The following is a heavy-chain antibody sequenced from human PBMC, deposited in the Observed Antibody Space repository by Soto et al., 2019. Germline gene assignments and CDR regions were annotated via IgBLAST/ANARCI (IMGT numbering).Heavy chain of an antibody. CDR1: GFTFSNYA. Sequence: EVQLLESGGGLVQPGGSLRLSCAASGFTFSNYAMSWVRQAPGKGLEWVSSISSSGGTIYYEDSVKGRFTISRDNSKNTLYLQVNSLRAEDTAIYFCAKDQVAARRYYYYGMDVWGQGTTVTVSS. J-gene: IGHJ6*02. D-gene: IGHD6-6*01. CDR3: AKDQVAARRYYYYGMDV. V-gene: IGHV3-23*01. CDR2: ISSSGGTI.